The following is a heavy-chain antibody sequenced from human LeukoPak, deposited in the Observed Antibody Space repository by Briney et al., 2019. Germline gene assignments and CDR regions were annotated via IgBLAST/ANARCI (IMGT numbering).Heavy chain of an antibody. V-gene: IGHV3-7*03. J-gene: IGHJ6*02. CDR3: ARGVWSGYYRFISYYYYGMDV. D-gene: IGHD3-3*01. CDR1: GFTFSSYA. CDR2: IKQDGSEK. Sequence: GGSLRLSCAASGFTFSSYAMSWVRQAPGKGLEWVANIKQDGSEKYYVDSVKGRFTISRDNAKNSLYLQMNSLRAEDTAVYYCARGVWSGYYRFISYYYYGMDVWGQGTTVTVSS.